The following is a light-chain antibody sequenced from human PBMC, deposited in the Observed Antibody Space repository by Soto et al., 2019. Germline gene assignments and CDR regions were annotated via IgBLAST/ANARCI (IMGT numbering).Light chain of an antibody. CDR2: DAS. CDR1: QDIRKY. J-gene: IGKJ5*01. Sequence: IQTTQSPSSLSASVGDRVTITFHATQDIRKYLNWYQQKPGKAPKLLIYDASSLETGVPSRFSGSGSGTDFTLTISSLQPEDFATYYCQQYDNLPLICGQGTRLEIK. V-gene: IGKV1-33*01. CDR3: QQYDNLPLI.